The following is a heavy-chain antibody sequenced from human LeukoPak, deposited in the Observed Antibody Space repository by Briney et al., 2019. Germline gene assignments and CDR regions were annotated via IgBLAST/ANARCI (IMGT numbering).Heavy chain of an antibody. V-gene: IGHV4-39*01. CDR3: ARHGRYFSYFDY. J-gene: IGHJ4*02. Sequence: SETLSLTCTVSGGSITSSSYYWGWLRQPPGTGLEWLGSIYYSGSTYYNPSLKSRVTISVDTSKNQFSLKLSSVTAADTAVYYCARHGRYFSYFDYWGQGTLVTVSS. CDR2: IYYSGST. D-gene: IGHD6-19*01. CDR1: GGSITSSSYY.